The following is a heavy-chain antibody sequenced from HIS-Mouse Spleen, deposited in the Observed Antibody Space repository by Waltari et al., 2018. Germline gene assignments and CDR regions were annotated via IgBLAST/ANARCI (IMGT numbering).Heavy chain of an antibody. CDR2: IYYSGST. D-gene: IGHD6-13*01. CDR3: AREIPYSSSWYDWYFDL. J-gene: IGHJ2*01. Sequence: QLQLQESGPGLVKPSETLSLTCTVSGGSISSSSYYWGWIRQPPGKGLEWIGSIYYSGSTYSNPSLKGRVTISVDTSKNQFSLKLSSVTAADTAVYCCAREIPYSSSWYDWYFDLWGRGTLVTVSS. CDR1: GGSISSSSYY. V-gene: IGHV4-39*07.